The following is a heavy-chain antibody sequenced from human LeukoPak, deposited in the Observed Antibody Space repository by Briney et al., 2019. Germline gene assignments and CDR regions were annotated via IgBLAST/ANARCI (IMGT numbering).Heavy chain of an antibody. V-gene: IGHV5-51*01. J-gene: IGHJ4*02. CDR3: ARLIGYTHYY. D-gene: IGHD5-18*01. Sequence: ESLKISCEGSGYRFTSYWIAWVRQMPGKGLEWMGIIYPGGSDTRYSPSFQGQVTISADKSISTAYLQWSSLKASDTAMYYCARLIGYTHYYWGQGTLVTVSS. CDR1: GYRFTSYW. CDR2: IYPGGSDT.